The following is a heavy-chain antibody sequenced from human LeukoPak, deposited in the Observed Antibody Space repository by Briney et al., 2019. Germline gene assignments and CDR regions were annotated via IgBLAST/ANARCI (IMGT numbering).Heavy chain of an antibody. D-gene: IGHD5-24*01. J-gene: IGHJ6*03. CDR1: GFTFSSYG. CDR2: IRYDGSNK. CDR3: AKGGNYNSYYYYMDV. Sequence: GGSLRLSCAASGFTFSSYGMHWVRQAPGKGLEWVAFIRYDGSNKYYADSVKGRFTISRDNSKNTLYLQMDSLRAEDTAAYYCAKGGNYNSYYYYMDVWGKGTTVTVSS. V-gene: IGHV3-30*02.